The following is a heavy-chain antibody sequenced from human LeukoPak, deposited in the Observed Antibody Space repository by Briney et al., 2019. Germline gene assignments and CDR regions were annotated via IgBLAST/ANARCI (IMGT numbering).Heavy chain of an antibody. J-gene: IGHJ1*01. CDR3: ALTWGASIAARPEYFQQ. V-gene: IGHV3-11*01. CDR1: GFTFSDYY. Sequence: GGSLRLSRAAAGFTFSDYYMSWIRQAPGKGLEWVSYISSSGSTIYYADSVKGRFTISRDNAKNSLYLQMNSLRAEDTAVYYCALTWGASIAARPEYFQQWGQGTLVTVSS. CDR2: ISSSGSTI. D-gene: IGHD6-6*01.